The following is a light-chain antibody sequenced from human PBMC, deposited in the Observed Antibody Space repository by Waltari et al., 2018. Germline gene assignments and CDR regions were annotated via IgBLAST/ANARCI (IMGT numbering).Light chain of an antibody. V-gene: IGKV3-15*01. CDR1: QFIGTN. CDR3: QHYHNWPPWT. CDR2: GAS. J-gene: IGKJ1*01. Sequence: VVMTQSPATLSVSPGEGVTLSCRASQFIGTNLAWYQQRPGQAPRLLIYGASSRAAGVPARFSGSGSGTEFTLAISDLKSVDSAVYYCQHYHNWPPWTFGQGTKVEIK.